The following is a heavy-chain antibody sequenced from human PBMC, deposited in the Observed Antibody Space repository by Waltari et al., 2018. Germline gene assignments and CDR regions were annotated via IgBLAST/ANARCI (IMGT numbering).Heavy chain of an antibody. J-gene: IGHJ3*02. Sequence: QVQLVQSGAEVKKPGASVKVSCKVSGYTLTELSRHWVRQAPGKGLEWMGGFDPEDGETTHAQKFQGRFTMTEDTSTDTAYMELSSLRAEDTAVYYCATPSGSHTVGFGGDAFDIWGQGTMVTVSS. CDR3: ATPSGSHTVGFGGDAFDI. D-gene: IGHD1-26*01. CDR2: FDPEDGET. V-gene: IGHV1-24*01. CDR1: GYTLTELS.